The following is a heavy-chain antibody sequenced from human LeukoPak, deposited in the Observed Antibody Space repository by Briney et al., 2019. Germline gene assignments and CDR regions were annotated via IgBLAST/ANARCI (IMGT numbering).Heavy chain of an antibody. V-gene: IGHV3-7*01. CDR2: IRQDGSAQ. J-gene: IGHJ4*02. D-gene: IGHD5-12*01. CDR3: ARDRLRFNY. CDR1: GFTFSSYY. Sequence: SGGSLRLSCAASGFTFSSYYMNWVRQAPGKGLEWVANIRQDGSAQFYADSVKGRFTISRDNAKNSLYLQMNSLRAEDTAVYYCARDRLRFNYWGQGTLVTVSS.